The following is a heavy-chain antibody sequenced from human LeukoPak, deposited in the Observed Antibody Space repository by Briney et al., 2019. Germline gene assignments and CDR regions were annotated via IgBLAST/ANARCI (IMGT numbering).Heavy chain of an antibody. CDR3: ARFFRTVWELPYY. CDR1: GGSFSGYY. D-gene: IGHD1-26*01. V-gene: IGHV4-34*01. J-gene: IGHJ4*02. CDR2: INHSGST. Sequence: SETLSLTCAVYGGSFSGYYWSWIRQPPGKGLEWIGEINHSGSTNYNPSLKSRVTISVDTSKNQSSLRLSSVTAADTAVYYCARFFRTVWELPYYWGPGTLVTVSS.